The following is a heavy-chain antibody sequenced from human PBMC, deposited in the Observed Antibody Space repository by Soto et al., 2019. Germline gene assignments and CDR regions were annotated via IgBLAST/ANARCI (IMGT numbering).Heavy chain of an antibody. CDR3: AKDFYNIVATILDY. CDR1: GFTFRSYA. Sequence: GGSLRLSCAASGFTFRSYAMSWVRQAPGKGLEWVSAISGSGGSTYYADSVKGRFTISRDNSKNTLYLQMNSLRAEDTAVYYCAKDFYNIVATILDYWGQGTLVTVSS. CDR2: ISGSGGST. J-gene: IGHJ4*02. V-gene: IGHV3-23*01. D-gene: IGHD5-12*01.